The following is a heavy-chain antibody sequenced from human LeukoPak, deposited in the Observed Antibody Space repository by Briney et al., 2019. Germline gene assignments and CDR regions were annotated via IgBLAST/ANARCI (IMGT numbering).Heavy chain of an antibody. Sequence: GGSLTLSCAASGFTFSDYYMSWIRQAPGKGLEWVSYISSSGSTIYYADSVKGRFTISRDNAKNSLYLQMNSLRAEDTAVYYCARSITMIVVVDYWGQGTLVTVSS. V-gene: IGHV3-11*04. CDR2: ISSSGSTI. CDR1: GFTFSDYY. CDR3: ARSITMIVVVDY. D-gene: IGHD3-22*01. J-gene: IGHJ4*02.